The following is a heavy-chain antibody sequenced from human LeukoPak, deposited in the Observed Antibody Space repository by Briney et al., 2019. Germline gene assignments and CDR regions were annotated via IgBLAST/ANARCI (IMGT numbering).Heavy chain of an antibody. CDR3: AHRKVDTPMGP. J-gene: IGHJ5*02. Sequence: SGPTLVNPTQTLTLTCTFSGFSLSTSAVGVGWIRQPPGKALEWLAYIYWDDDERYSPSLKSRLTITKDTSKNQVVLTVTNMDPVDTATYYCAHRKVDTPMGPWGQGTLVTVSS. D-gene: IGHD5-18*01. CDR1: GFSLSTSAVG. CDR2: IYWDDDE. V-gene: IGHV2-5*02.